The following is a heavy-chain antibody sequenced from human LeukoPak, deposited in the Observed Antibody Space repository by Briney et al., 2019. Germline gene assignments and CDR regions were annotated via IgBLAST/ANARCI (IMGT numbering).Heavy chain of an antibody. CDR3: ARHGGGYGSGSYYKPDYYYYYGMDV. D-gene: IGHD3-10*01. CDR2: IYYSGST. CDR1: GFTLSSYA. V-gene: IGHV4-39*01. Sequence: GSLRLSCAASGFTLSSYAKSWVRQAPGKGLEWIGSIYYSGSTYYNPSLKSRVTISVDTSKNQFSLKLSSVTAADTAVSYCARHGGGYGSGSYYKPDYYYYYGMDVWGQGTTVTVSS. J-gene: IGHJ6*02.